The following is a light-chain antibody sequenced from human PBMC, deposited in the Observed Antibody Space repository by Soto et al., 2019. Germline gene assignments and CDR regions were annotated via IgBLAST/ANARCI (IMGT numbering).Light chain of an antibody. Sequence: QSVLTQPPSVSGAPGQRVTISCTGSSSNIGADYDLHWYQQLPGTAPKLLIYDDNNRPSGVPDRFSGSKSGTSASLAITGLQAEDEADYYCQSYDSSLSGYVFGTGTQLTVL. CDR1: SSNIGADYD. J-gene: IGLJ1*01. CDR3: QSYDSSLSGYV. CDR2: DDN. V-gene: IGLV1-40*01.